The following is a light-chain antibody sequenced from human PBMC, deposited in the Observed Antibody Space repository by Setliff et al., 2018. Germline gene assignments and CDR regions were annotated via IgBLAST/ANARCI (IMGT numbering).Light chain of an antibody. J-gene: IGLJ1*01. Sequence: QSVLTQSASVSGSPGQSITISCTGTSSDVGGYNYVSWYQQHPGKAPKLMIYEVSDRPSGVSNRFSGSRSGNTASLTISGLQAEDEADYYCSSYSGSSTLVFGTGTKVTVL. CDR3: SSYSGSSTLV. CDR1: SSDVGGYNY. CDR2: EVS. V-gene: IGLV2-14*01.